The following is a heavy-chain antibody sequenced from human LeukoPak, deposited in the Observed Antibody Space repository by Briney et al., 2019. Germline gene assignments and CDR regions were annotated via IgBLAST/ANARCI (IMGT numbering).Heavy chain of an antibody. CDR1: GFTFSGYA. CDR3: ARAEFWSGYYPFDY. J-gene: IGHJ4*02. V-gene: IGHV3-23*01. D-gene: IGHD3-3*01. CDR2: ISETSRKT. Sequence: GGSRRLSCAVSGFTFSGYAMSWVRQAPGKGLEWVSAISETSRKTYYADSVKGRFTISRDNSKNTLYLQMNSLRAEDTAVYYCARAEFWSGYYPFDYWGQGTLVTVSS.